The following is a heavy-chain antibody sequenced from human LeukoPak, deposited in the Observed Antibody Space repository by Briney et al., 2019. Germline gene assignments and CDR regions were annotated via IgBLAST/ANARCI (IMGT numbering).Heavy chain of an antibody. CDR2: ISSSSTI. D-gene: IGHD5-24*01. CDR3: VGLIEMATTNYYYYGMDV. Sequence: GGSLRLSCAVSGFTFSSYSMNWVRQAPGKGLEWVSYISSSSTIYYADSVKGRFTISRDNAKNSLYLQMNSLRDEDTAVYYCVGLIEMATTNYYYYGMDVWGQGTTVTVSS. V-gene: IGHV3-48*02. J-gene: IGHJ6*02. CDR1: GFTFSSYS.